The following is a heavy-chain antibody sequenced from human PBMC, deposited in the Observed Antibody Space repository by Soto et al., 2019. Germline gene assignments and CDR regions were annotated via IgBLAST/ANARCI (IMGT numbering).Heavy chain of an antibody. J-gene: IGHJ4*02. V-gene: IGHV3-23*01. CDR3: SYYYDSSGYLFDY. CDR1: GFTFSSYA. CDR2: ISGSGGST. Sequence: GGSLRLSCAASGFTFSSYAMSWVRQAPGKGLEWVSAISGSGGSTYYADSVKGRFTISRDNSKNTLYLQMNSPRAEDTAVYYCSYYYDSSGYLFDYWGQGTLVTVSS. D-gene: IGHD3-22*01.